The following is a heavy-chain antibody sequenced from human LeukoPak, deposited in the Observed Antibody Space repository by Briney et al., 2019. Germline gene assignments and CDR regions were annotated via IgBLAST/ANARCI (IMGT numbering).Heavy chain of an antibody. CDR2: ISAYNGNT. Sequence: GASVKVSCKASGYTFTSYGISWVRQAPGQGLEWMGWISAYNGNTNYAQKLQGRVTVTTDTSTSTAYMELRSLRSDDTAVYYCARDYGDYGEDAFDIWGQGTMVTVSS. CDR1: GYTFTSYG. D-gene: IGHD4-17*01. CDR3: ARDYGDYGEDAFDI. V-gene: IGHV1-18*01. J-gene: IGHJ3*02.